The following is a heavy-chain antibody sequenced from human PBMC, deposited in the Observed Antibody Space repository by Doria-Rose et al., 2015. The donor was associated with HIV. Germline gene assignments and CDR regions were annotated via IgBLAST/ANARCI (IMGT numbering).Heavy chain of an antibody. Sequence: ESGPVLVKPTETLTLTCTVSGVSLSSPGMGVSWIRQPPGKALEWPANIFSDDERSYKTSLKSRLTISRGTSNSQVVLTMTDMGPVDTATYYCARIKSSRWYHKYYFDFWGQGTLFIVSA. CDR3: ARIKSSRWYHKYYFDF. CDR1: GVSLSSPGMG. D-gene: IGHD6-13*01. J-gene: IGHJ4*02. V-gene: IGHV2-26*01. CDR2: IFSDDER.